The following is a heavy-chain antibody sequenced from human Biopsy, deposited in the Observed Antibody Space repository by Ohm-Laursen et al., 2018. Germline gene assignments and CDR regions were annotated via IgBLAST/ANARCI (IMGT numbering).Heavy chain of an antibody. J-gene: IGHJ4*02. CDR3: ARRGSGGRSFDY. CDR2: ISNSGNT. D-gene: IGHD2-15*01. Sequence: GTLSLTCTVSGDSINSSYWSWIRQPPGKGLEWSGFISNSGNTNYNPSLKSRVTISVDTSKNQISLKLGSVTVADTAVFYCARRGSGGRSFDYWGQGSLVTVSS. CDR1: GDSINSSY. V-gene: IGHV4-59*08.